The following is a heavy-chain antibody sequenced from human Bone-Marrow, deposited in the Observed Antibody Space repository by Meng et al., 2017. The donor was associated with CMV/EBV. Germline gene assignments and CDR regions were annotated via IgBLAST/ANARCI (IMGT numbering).Heavy chain of an antibody. J-gene: IGHJ4*02. Sequence: GSLRLSCTVSGGSINSVNHYWSWIRQPPGKGLEWIGEINHSGSTNYNPSLKSRVTISVDTSKNQFSLKLSSVTAADTAVYYCARMKFLEWLYDYWGQGTLVTVSS. CDR2: INHSGST. V-gene: IGHV4-39*07. CDR1: GGSINSVNHY. D-gene: IGHD3-3*01. CDR3: ARMKFLEWLYDY.